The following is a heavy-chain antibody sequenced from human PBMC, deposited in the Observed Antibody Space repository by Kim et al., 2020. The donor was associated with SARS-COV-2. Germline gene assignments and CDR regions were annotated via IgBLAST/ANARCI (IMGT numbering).Heavy chain of an antibody. CDR3: AKGRSSSSRYYFDY. V-gene: IGHV3-23*01. J-gene: IGHJ4*02. Sequence: GGSLRLSCAASGFTFSDYAMSWVRQGPGKGLEWISTVTGSGVSTFYVDSVKGRFTITRDNSENTVYLHMSSLRAEDTALYYCAKGRSSSSRYYFDYWGQGTVVTASS. CDR2: VTGSGVST. CDR1: GFTFSDYA. D-gene: IGHD2-2*01.